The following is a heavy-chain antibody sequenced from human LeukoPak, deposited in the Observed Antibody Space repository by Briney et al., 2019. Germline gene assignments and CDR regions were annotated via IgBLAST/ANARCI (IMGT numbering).Heavy chain of an antibody. CDR3: AKSIAVAGLAGGRTFDY. V-gene: IGHV6-1*01. Sequence: SQTLSLTCAISGDSVSSNSAAWNWIRQSPSRGLEWLGRTYYRSKWYNDYAVSVKSRITINPDTSKNQFSLQLNSVTPEDTAVYYCAKSIAVAGLAGGRTFDYWGQGTLVTVSS. CDR2: TYYRSKWYN. J-gene: IGHJ4*02. CDR1: GDSVSSNSAA. D-gene: IGHD6-19*01.